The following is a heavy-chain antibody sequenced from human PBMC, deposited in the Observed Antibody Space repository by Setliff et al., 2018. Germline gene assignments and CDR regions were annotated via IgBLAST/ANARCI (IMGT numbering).Heavy chain of an antibody. V-gene: IGHV1-46*01. D-gene: IGHD2-15*01. CDR3: AKDDAGYCSGGSRYAPFDY. CDR1: GYTLTKYY. Sequence: ASVKVSCKASGYTLTKYYMHWVRQAPGQGLEWMGIINPTGGLTRYAQKFQGRVTMTRDTSTSTVYLEVSSLRSEDTAVYYCAKDDAGYCSGGSRYAPFDYWGQGTLVTVSS. CDR2: INPTGGLT. J-gene: IGHJ4*02.